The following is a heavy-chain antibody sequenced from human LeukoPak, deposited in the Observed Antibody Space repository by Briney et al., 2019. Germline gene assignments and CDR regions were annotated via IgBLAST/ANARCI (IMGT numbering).Heavy chain of an antibody. CDR3: ARRFGELLNYMDV. J-gene: IGHJ6*03. D-gene: IGHD3-10*01. CDR1: GFIFRNYA. CDR2: ISSNGRTT. V-gene: IGHV3-64*02. Sequence: PGGSLRLSCAASGFIFRNYALHWVRQAPGKGLEYISAISSNGRTTYYAESVRGRFTISRDDSKNTLYLQIGSLRAEDMAVYYCARRFGELLNYMDVWGTGTTVTVSS.